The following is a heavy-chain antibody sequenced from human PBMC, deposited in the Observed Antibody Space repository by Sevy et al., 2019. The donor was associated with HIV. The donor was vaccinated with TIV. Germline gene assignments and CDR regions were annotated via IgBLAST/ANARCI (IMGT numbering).Heavy chain of an antibody. D-gene: IGHD3-10*01. J-gene: IGHJ6*03. V-gene: IGHV4-39*01. CDR1: GGSIRRGDYF. CDR3: ARLRGGYGNGWFYYYMDV. Sequence: SETLSLTCSVTGGSIRRGDYFWGWIRQSPGKGLEWIGSITDSGSTYYNPSLKSRLTMSVDTSKNQFSLKLSSVTAADTAVHYCARLRGGYGNGWFYYYMDVWGKGTTVTVSS. CDR2: ITDSGST.